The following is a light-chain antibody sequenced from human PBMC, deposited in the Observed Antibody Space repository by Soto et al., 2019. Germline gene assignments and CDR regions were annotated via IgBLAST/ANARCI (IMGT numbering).Light chain of an antibody. CDR2: RSD. Sequence: QSVLTQPPSTSGTPGQRVTISCSGSSSNIGSHNVYWYQQFPFPGTAPKVLIYRSDQRPSGVPDRFSGSKSGTSASLTISGLRSEDEADYYCATWDDSLSGRVFGGGTKLTVL. J-gene: IGLJ3*02. V-gene: IGLV1-47*01. CDR1: SSNIGSHN. CDR3: ATWDDSLSGRV.